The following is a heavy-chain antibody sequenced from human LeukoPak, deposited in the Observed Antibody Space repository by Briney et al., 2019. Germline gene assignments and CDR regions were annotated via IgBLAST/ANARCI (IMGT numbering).Heavy chain of an antibody. J-gene: IGHJ4*02. Sequence: SETLSLTCTVSGYSISSGYYWGWIRQPPGKGLEWIGSIYHSGSTYYNPSLKSRVTISVDTSKNQFSLKLSSVTAADTAVYYCARGEYDFWSGYSPRWYYFDYWGQGTLVTVSS. D-gene: IGHD3-3*01. CDR1: GYSISSGYY. CDR2: IYHSGST. CDR3: ARGEYDFWSGYSPRWYYFDY. V-gene: IGHV4-38-2*02.